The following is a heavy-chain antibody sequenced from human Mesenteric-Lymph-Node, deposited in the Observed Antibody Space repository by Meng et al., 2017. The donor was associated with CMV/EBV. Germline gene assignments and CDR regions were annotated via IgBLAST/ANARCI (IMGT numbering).Heavy chain of an antibody. J-gene: IGHJ4*02. CDR2: INSDGSST. D-gene: IGHD6-13*01. Sequence: CAASGFTFSSYWMHWVRQAPGKGLVWVSRINSDGSSTSYADSVKGRFTISRDNAKNTLYLQMNSLRAEDTAVYYCARGEVRSSWYVGWGQGTLVTVSS. CDR3: ARGEVRSSWYVG. CDR1: GFTFSSYW. V-gene: IGHV3-74*01.